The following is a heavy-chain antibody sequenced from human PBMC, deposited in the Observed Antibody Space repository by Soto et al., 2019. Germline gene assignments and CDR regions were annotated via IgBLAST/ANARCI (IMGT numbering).Heavy chain of an antibody. CDR1: SYTFRSHG. J-gene: IGHJ5*02. CDR2: ISCYNGDT. CDR3: AKDPSNTSGNRIWFDP. D-gene: IGHD1-26*01. Sequence: QGQMVQSGGEVRTPGASVKVSCKTSSYTFRSHGITWVRQAPGQGLEWMGWISCYNGDTNYAQKFRDRVTLTTDTPTSTAYMELRSLRFDDTAVYYCAKDPSNTSGNRIWFDPWGQGTLVTVSS. V-gene: IGHV1-18*04.